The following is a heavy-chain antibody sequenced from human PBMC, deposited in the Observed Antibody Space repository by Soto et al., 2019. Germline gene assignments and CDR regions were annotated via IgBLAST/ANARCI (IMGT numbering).Heavy chain of an antibody. J-gene: IGHJ5*02. D-gene: IGHD2-21*01. CDR2: IYVTGAV. CDR3: ARLRIATNNYKWFDP. V-gene: IGHV4-31*03. CDR1: GAALNSGNYY. Sequence: QVRLQESGPGPVKPSETLSLTCSVSGAALNSGNYYWSWIRQVPGKGLEWIGHIYVTGAVDSNPSLRVRITISQDTSERQFSLNLRLVTAADTAVYYCARLRIATNNYKWFDPWGQGTLVTVSS.